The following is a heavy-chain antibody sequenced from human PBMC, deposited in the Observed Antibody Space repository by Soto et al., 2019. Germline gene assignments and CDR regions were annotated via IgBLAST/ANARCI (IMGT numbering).Heavy chain of an antibody. D-gene: IGHD5-12*01. CDR2: VNHSGST. CDR3: ARGGGYDYLDYYYGMDV. V-gene: IGHV4-34*01. Sequence: QVQLQQWGAGLLKPSETLSLTCAVYGGSFSSSYWSWIRQSPGKGLEWIGEVNHSGSTNYNPSLKSRVTRSVDTSKSHFSLKLTSITAADTAVYYCARGGGYDYLDYYYGMDVWGQGTTVTVSS. J-gene: IGHJ6*02. CDR1: GGSFSSSY.